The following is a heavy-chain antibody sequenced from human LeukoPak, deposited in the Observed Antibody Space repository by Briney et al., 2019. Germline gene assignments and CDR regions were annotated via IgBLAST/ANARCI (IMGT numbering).Heavy chain of an antibody. Sequence: GGSLRLSCAASGFTFSDYYMTWIRQAPGKGLEWVAYISRTISPTYYADSVKGRFTISRDNANNSLYLQMIDLRAEDTALYYCARNGMPGTTAFDIWGQGTMVTVSS. D-gene: IGHD1-20*01. CDR2: ISRTISPT. CDR1: GFTFSDYY. J-gene: IGHJ3*02. V-gene: IGHV3-11*04. CDR3: ARNGMPGTTAFDI.